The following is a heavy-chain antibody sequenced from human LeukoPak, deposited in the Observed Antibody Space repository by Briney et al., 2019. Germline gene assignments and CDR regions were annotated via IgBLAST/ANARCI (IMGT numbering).Heavy chain of an antibody. V-gene: IGHV1-69*04. D-gene: IGHD3-22*01. CDR1: GGTFSSYA. CDR3: ARGVHSSGFYQH. CDR2: IIPILGTA. J-gene: IGHJ1*01. Sequence: AASVNVSCKASGGTFSSYAISWVRQAPGQGLEWMGRIIPILGTANYAQKFQGRVTITADKSTSTACMELSSLRPEDTAVYYCARGVHSSGFYQHWGQGTLVTVSS.